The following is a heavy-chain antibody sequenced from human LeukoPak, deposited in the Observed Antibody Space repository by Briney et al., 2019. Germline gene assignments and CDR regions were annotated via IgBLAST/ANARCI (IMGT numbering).Heavy chain of an antibody. CDR3: ARVTVRYCSSTSCRNTHYYYMDV. J-gene: IGHJ6*03. CDR2: INHSGST. Sequence: SETLSLTCAVYGGSFSGYYWSWIRQPPGKGLEWIGEINHSGSTNYNPSLKSRVTMSVDTSKNQFSLKLSSVTTADTAVYYCARVTVRYCSSTSCRNTHYYYMDVWGKGTTVTISS. CDR1: GGSFSGYY. V-gene: IGHV4-34*01. D-gene: IGHD2-2*01.